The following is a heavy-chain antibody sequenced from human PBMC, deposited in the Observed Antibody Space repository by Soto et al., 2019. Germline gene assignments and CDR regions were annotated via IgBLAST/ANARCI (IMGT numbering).Heavy chain of an antibody. Sequence: GGSLRLSCAASGFTVSSNYMSWVRQAPGKGLEWVSVIYSGGSTYYADSVKGRFTISRDNSKNTLYLQMNSLRAEDTAVYYCARGGQGETYLARYYYYYMDVWGKGTTVTVSS. J-gene: IGHJ6*03. CDR1: GFTVSSNY. D-gene: IGHD3-10*01. V-gene: IGHV3-66*01. CDR3: ARGGQGETYLARYYYYYMDV. CDR2: IYSGGST.